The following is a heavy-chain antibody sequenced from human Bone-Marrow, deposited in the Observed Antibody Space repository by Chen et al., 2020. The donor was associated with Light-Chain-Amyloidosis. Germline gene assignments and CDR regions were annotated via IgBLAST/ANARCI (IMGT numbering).Heavy chain of an antibody. J-gene: IGHJ4*02. CDR1: GGSMDYYY. CDR2: IYNSGTT. D-gene: IGHD3-16*01. Sequence: QVQLQESGPGLVKPSETLSLTCTVSGGSMDYYYWNWIRQPPGKGLEWIGYIYNSGTTNYNPSLRSRVTMSVDMSKKQFSLKLSSVTAADTAVYYCGRDNIGGVDFWDQGTPVTVSS. V-gene: IGHV4-59*01. CDR3: GRDNIGGVDF.